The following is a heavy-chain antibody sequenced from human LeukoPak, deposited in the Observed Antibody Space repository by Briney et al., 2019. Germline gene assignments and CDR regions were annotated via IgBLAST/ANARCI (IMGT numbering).Heavy chain of an antibody. V-gene: IGHV3-23*01. Sequence: GGSLRLSCAASGFTFSSYAISWVRQAPGKGLEWVSAISGSGGSTYYADSVKGRFTISRDNSKNTLYLQMNSLRAEDTAVYYCAKQHIVVVPAAIAPADYWGQGTLVTVSS. CDR3: AKQHIVVVPAAIAPADY. CDR2: ISGSGGST. D-gene: IGHD2-2*02. CDR1: GFTFSSYA. J-gene: IGHJ4*02.